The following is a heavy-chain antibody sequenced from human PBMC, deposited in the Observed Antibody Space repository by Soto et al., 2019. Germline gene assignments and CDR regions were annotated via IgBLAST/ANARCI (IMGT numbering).Heavy chain of an antibody. V-gene: IGHV4-31*03. J-gene: IGHJ4*02. CDR1: GGSISSGGYY. CDR2: IYYSGST. CDR3: ARERYTVTFYYFDY. Sequence: SETLSLTCTVSGGSISSGGYYWSWIRQHPGKGLEWIGYIYYSGSTYYNPSLKSRVTISVDTSKNQFSLKLSSVTAADTAVYYCARERYTVTFYYFDYWGQGTLVTVSS. D-gene: IGHD4-17*01.